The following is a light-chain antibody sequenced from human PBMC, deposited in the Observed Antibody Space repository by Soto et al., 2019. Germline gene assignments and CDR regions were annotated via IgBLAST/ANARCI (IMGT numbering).Light chain of an antibody. CDR2: AAS. Sequence: DIQLTQSPSSLSASVGDRVPITCRASQSISSYLNWDQQKPGKAPKLLIYAASSLQSGGPSRFSGSGSGTDFTLTISSLQSEDFATYYCQQSYSTPRLTFGGGTKVDIK. V-gene: IGKV1-39*01. CDR3: QQSYSTPRLT. J-gene: IGKJ4*01. CDR1: QSISSY.